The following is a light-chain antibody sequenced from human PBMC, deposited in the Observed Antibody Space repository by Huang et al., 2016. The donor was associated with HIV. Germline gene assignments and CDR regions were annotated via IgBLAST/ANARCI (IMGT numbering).Light chain of an antibody. CDR3: QQYNNWPGT. CDR1: QSVGSN. CDR2: VAS. Sequence: EIVMTQSPATLSVSPGERATLSCRASQSVGSNLAWYQQKPGQAPRPLIYVASTRATGIPARFSGSGSGTEFTLTISSLQSEDFAVYYCQQYNNWPGTFGPGTKVDIK. V-gene: IGKV3-15*01. J-gene: IGKJ3*01.